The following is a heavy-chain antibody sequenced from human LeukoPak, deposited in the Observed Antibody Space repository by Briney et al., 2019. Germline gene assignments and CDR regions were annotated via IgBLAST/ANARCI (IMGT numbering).Heavy chain of an antibody. CDR3: ARVVCSSTSCRYFDY. V-gene: IGHV1-2*02. CDR2: INPNSGGT. CDR1: GYTFTGYY. Sequence: ASVKVSCKASGYTFTGYYMHWVRQAPGQGLEWMGWINPNSGGTNYAQKFQGRVTMTRDTSISTAYMELSRLRSDDTAVYYCARVVCSSTSCRYFDYWGQGTLVTVSS. J-gene: IGHJ4*02. D-gene: IGHD2-2*01.